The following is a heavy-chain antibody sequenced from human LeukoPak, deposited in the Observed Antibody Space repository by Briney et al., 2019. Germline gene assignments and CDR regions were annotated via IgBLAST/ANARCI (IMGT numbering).Heavy chain of an antibody. D-gene: IGHD4-17*01. CDR3: ARVSPTYGDFVPWFDP. CDR2: INPNSGGT. Sequence: GASVKVSCKASGYTFTGYYMHWVRQAPGRGLEWMGWINPNSGGTNYAQKFQGWVTMTRDTSISTAYMELSRLRSDDTAVYYCARVSPTYGDFVPWFDPWGQGTLVTVSS. CDR1: GYTFTGYY. J-gene: IGHJ5*02. V-gene: IGHV1-2*04.